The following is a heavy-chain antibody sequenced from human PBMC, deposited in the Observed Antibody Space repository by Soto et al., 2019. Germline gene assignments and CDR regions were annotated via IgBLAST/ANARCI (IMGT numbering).Heavy chain of an antibody. Sequence: ASVKVSCKASGYTFTGYYMHWVRQAPGQGLEWMGWINPNSGGTNYAQKFQGRVTMTRDTSIGTAYMELSRLRSDDTAVYYCARDEICSGGSCYGRDGMDVWGQGTTVTVSS. CDR1: GYTFTGYY. V-gene: IGHV1-2*02. CDR2: INPNSGGT. J-gene: IGHJ6*02. D-gene: IGHD2-15*01. CDR3: ARDEICSGGSCYGRDGMDV.